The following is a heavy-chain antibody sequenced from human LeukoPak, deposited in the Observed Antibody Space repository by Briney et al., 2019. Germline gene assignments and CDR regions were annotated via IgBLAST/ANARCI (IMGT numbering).Heavy chain of an antibody. CDR3: ARDSYGSYVPFDY. CDR2: IYSGGSK. J-gene: IGHJ4*02. Sequence: GGSLRLSCAASGFTVSSNYMSWVRQAPGKGLEWVLVIYSGGSKYYADSVKGRFTISRDNSKNTLYLQMNSLRAEDTAVYYCARDSYGSYVPFDYWGQGTLVTVSS. V-gene: IGHV3-53*01. D-gene: IGHD5-18*01. CDR1: GFTVSSNY.